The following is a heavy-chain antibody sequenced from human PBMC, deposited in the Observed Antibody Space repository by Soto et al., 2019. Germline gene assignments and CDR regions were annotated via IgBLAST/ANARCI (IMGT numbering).Heavy chain of an antibody. V-gene: IGHV4-59*01. CDR1: GGSISSNY. D-gene: IGHD2-15*01. J-gene: IGHJ4*02. CDR2: LYYSGST. Sequence: SETLSLTCTVSGGSISSNYWSWIRQPPGKGLEWIWYLYYSGSTNYNPSLKSRVTISVDTSKNQFSLKLSSVTAADTAVYYCARDVGYCSGGSCYSTGRFDYWGQGTLVTVSS. CDR3: ARDVGYCSGGSCYSTGRFDY.